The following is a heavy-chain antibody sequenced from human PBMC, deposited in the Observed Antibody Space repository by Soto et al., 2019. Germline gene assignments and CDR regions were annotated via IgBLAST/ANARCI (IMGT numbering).Heavy chain of an antibody. CDR1: GFTISTYA. Sequence: EVQLLESGGGLVQPGGSLRLSCAASGFTISTYAMCWVRQAPGKGLEWVSGISGSGHITYYADSVKGRFTISRDISKNTLYLQMSSLRAEDTAVYHCAKSLRTTVTTGFWFDPWGQGTLVTVSS. J-gene: IGHJ5*02. CDR2: ISGSGHIT. V-gene: IGHV3-23*01. CDR3: AKSLRTTVTTGFWFDP. D-gene: IGHD4-17*01.